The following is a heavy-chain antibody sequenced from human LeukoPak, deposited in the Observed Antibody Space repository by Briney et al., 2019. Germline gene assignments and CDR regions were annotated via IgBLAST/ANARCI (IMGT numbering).Heavy chain of an antibody. D-gene: IGHD1-7*01. V-gene: IGHV3-23*01. CDR1: GFTFSSYA. Sequence: YPGGSLRLSCAASGFTFSSYAMSWVRQAPGKGLEWVSAISGSGGYTFYADSVKGRFTISRDNSKNTLYVQMNSLRAEDTAVYYCAKDSRSWNYLFYYGMDVWGQGTTVTVSS. CDR3: AKDSRSWNYLFYYGMDV. CDR2: ISGSGGYT. J-gene: IGHJ6*02.